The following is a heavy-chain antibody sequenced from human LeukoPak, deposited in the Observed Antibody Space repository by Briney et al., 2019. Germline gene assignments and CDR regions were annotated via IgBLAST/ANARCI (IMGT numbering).Heavy chain of an antibody. CDR1: GYTFTGYY. CDR3: ARDAGYCSGGSCHAWFDP. D-gene: IGHD2-15*01. V-gene: IGHV1-2*02. Sequence: ASVKVSCKASGYTFTGYYMHWVRQAPGQGLEWMGWINPNSGGTNYAQKFQGRVTMTRDTPISTAYMELSRLRSDDTAVYYCARDAGYCSGGSCHAWFDPWGQGTLVTVSS. CDR2: INPNSGGT. J-gene: IGHJ5*02.